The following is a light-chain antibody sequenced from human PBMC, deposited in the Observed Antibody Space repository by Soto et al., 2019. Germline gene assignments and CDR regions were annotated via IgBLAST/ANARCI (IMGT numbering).Light chain of an antibody. CDR3: CSYAGSSTYV. Sequence: QSVLTQPASVSGSPGQSITISCTGTSSDVGSYNLVSWYQQHPGKAPKLMIYEGSKRPSGVSNRFSGSKSGNTASLTISGLQAEYEADYYCCSYAGSSTYVLATGTKVTVL. CDR1: SSDVGSYNL. J-gene: IGLJ1*01. V-gene: IGLV2-23*01. CDR2: EGS.